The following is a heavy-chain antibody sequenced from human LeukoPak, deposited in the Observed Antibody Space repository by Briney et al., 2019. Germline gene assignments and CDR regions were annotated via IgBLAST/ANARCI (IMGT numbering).Heavy chain of an antibody. Sequence: PGGSLRLSCAASGFTFSNYAIYWVRQAPGKGLEWVSGINHDGTGTYYADSVKGRFTISRDNAKNTVDLQMNGLRAEDTTVYYCATVGEYWGQGTLVTVSS. CDR3: ATVGEY. V-gene: IGHV3-74*01. CDR2: INHDGTGT. CDR1: GFTFSNYA. J-gene: IGHJ4*02. D-gene: IGHD1-26*01.